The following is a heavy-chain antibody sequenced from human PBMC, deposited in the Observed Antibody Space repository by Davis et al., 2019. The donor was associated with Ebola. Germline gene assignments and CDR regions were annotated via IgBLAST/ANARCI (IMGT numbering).Heavy chain of an antibody. CDR2: INPNSGGI. D-gene: IGHD3-3*01. V-gene: IGHV1-2*02. Sequence: ASVKVSCKASGYSFTGYYMHWVRQAPGQGPEWMGWINPNSGGINYAQKFQGRVTMTRDTSISTAYMELSRLRSDDTAVYYCGSGYYTAYWGQGTLVTVSS. CDR1: GYSFTGYY. CDR3: GSGYYTAY. J-gene: IGHJ4*02.